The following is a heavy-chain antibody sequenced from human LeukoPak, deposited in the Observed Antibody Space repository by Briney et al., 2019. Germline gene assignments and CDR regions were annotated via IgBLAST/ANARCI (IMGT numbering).Heavy chain of an antibody. CDR1: GFTFDDYA. CDR2: ISWNSGSI. V-gene: IGHV3-9*01. CDR3: ARDPVFFAETSVRGIIDDLLS. Sequence: GGSLRLSCAASGFTFDDYALHWVRQAPGKGLEWVSGISWNSGSIGYADSVKGRFTISRDNAKNSLYLQMNSLRAEDTAVYYCARDPVFFAETSVRGIIDDLLSWGQGTLVTVSS. D-gene: IGHD3-10*01. J-gene: IGHJ5*02.